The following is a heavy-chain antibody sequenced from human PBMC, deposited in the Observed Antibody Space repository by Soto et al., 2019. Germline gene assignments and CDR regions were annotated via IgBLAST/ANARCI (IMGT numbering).Heavy chain of an antibody. CDR1: GDTVSSNSVA. Sequence: SQTLSLTCVGSGDTVSSNSVAWNWVRQSPSRGLEWLGRTYYRSRWYSDYAVSVRSRIDINADTSKNQVSLQLNSVTPEDTAVYYCARSEEDSDYYYPGMDVWGQGTPVTVSS. V-gene: IGHV6-1*01. D-gene: IGHD2-15*01. CDR2: TYYRSRWYS. CDR3: ARSEEDSDYYYPGMDV. J-gene: IGHJ6*02.